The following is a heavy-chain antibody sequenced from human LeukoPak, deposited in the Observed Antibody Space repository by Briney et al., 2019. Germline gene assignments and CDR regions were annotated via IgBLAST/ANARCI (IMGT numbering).Heavy chain of an antibody. J-gene: IGHJ4*02. V-gene: IGHV1-46*03. CDR3: ARSVDGVRGVIINFPGY. CDR1: GYTFTSYY. CDR2: INPSGGST. Sequence: ATVKVSCKASGYTFTSYYMHWVRQAPGQGLEWMGIINPSGGSTSYAQKFQGRVTMTRDTSTSTVYMELSSLRSEDTAVYYCARSVDGVRGVIINFPGYWGQGTPVTVSS. D-gene: IGHD3-10*01.